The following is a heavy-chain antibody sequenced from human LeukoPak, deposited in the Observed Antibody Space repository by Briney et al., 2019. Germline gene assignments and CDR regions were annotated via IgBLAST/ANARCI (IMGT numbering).Heavy chain of an antibody. V-gene: IGHV1-3*01. D-gene: IGHD6-13*01. CDR1: GYTFTSYA. Sequence: ASVKVSCKASGYTFTSYAMHWVRQAPGQRLEWRGGINAIIGTANYSQKFQGRVTITRDKSTSTAYMELSSLRAEDTAVYYCAIDWGKAEAGNAVWGQGTLVTVSS. CDR2: INAIIGTA. CDR3: AIDWGKAEAGNAV. J-gene: IGHJ4*02.